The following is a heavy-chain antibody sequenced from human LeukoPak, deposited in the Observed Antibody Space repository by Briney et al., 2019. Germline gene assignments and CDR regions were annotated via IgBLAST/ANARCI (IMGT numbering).Heavy chain of an antibody. Sequence: PGRSLRLSCAASGFTFSTYGMHWVRQAPGKGLEWVAIISYDGSNKYYADSVKGRFSISRDNSKNTLYLQMNSLRAEDTAVYYCARDYSGNCDYWGQGTLVIVSS. D-gene: IGHD4-23*01. CDR1: GFTFSTYG. J-gene: IGHJ4*02. CDR3: ARDYSGNCDY. CDR2: ISYDGSNK. V-gene: IGHV3-33*01.